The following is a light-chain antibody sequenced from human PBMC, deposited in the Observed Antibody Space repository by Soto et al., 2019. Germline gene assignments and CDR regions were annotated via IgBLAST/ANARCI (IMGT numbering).Light chain of an antibody. V-gene: IGKV1-5*03. CDR1: QTISSW. CDR3: QQYNSYSEA. J-gene: IGKJ1*01. Sequence: IQMTLSPSTLSGSVGDRVTITCRASQTISSWLAWYQQKPGKAPKLLIYKASTLKSGVPSRFSGSGSGTEFTLTISSLQPDDFATYYCQQYNSYSEAFGHGTKVDIK. CDR2: KAS.